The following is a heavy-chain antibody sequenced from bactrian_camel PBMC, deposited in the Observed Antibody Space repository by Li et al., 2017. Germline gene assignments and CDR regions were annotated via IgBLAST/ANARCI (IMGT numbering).Heavy chain of an antibody. D-gene: IGHD3*01. J-gene: IGHJ6*01. CDR3: AGDLFSNTNAPDEFGY. CDR2: ITGINGMT. V-gene: IGHV3S40*01. Sequence: VQLVESGGGLVQPGGSLRLSCAASGFTFSTSHMTWVRQARGKGLEWVSSITGINGMTYDDDSVKGRFTISRDNAKHTVDLHLSSLKTEDTAMYYCAGDLFSNTNAPDEFGYWGQGTQVTVS. CDR1: GFTFSTSH.